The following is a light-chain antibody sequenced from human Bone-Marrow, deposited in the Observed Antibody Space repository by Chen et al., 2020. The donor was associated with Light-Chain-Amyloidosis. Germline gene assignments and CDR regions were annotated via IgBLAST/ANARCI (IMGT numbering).Light chain of an antibody. CDR1: RSISNC. CDR3: QQAYSFPLS. J-gene: IGKJ4*01. CDR2: DAS. Sequence: DIQMSQSPSSVSASVGDRVTITCRASRSISNCLAWYQQQPGKAPKLLISDASHLQSGFPSTFSGSGSGTEFTLTITYLQPEDSVTYYCQQAYSFPLSFGGGTKVEIK. V-gene: IGKV1-12*01.